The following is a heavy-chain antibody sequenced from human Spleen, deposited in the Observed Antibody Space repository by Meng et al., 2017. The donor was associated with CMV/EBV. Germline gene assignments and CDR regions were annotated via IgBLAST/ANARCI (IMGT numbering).Heavy chain of an antibody. D-gene: IGHD6-19*01. CDR1: GFTLDDYG. CDR2: INSDGSST. V-gene: IGHV3-20*04. Sequence: EVQLVEAGGGVVRPGGSLRLSCAASGFTLDDYGMSWVRQAPGKGLEWVSRINSDGSSTSYADSVKGRFTISRDNTKNTLYLQMNSLRAEDTAVYYCAKVGSSGWSQGEFYWGKGTLVTVSS. CDR3: AKVGSSGWSQGEFY. J-gene: IGHJ4*02.